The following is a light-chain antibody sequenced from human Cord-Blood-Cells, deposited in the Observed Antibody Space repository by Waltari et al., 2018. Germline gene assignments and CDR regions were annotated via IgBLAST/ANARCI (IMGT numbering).Light chain of an antibody. CDR2: AAS. J-gene: IGKJ5*01. CDR1: QGISSY. Sequence: DIQLTQSPSFLSASVGDIVTLTCRASQGISSYLAWYQQKPGKAPKLLIYAASTLQSGVPARFSGSGSGTEFTLTISSLQPEDFATYYCQQLNSDPITFGQGTRLEIK. V-gene: IGKV1-9*01. CDR3: QQLNSDPIT.